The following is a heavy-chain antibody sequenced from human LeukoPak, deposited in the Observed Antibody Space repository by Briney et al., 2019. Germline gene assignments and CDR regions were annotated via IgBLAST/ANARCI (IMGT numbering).Heavy chain of an antibody. CDR1: GGSISSYY. D-gene: IGHD2-15*01. J-gene: IGHJ4*02. CDR2: VSSSGST. V-gene: IGHV4-4*07. CDR3: AREGRSSTPGY. Sequence: SETLSLTCTVSGGSISSYYWSWVLQPAGQGLEWIGRVSSSGSTNYNPSLESRLSMSVDTSKNQFSLKLSSVTAADTAVYYCAREGRSSTPGYWGQGALVTVSS.